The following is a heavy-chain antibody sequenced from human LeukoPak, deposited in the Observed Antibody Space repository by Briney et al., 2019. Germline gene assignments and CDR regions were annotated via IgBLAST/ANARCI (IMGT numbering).Heavy chain of an antibody. CDR1: GFTFSSYS. D-gene: IGHD6-6*01. V-gene: IGHV3-21*01. Sequence: GGSLRLSCAASGFTFSSYSMNWVRQAPGKGLEWVSSISSNSSYIYYADSVKGRFTISRDNAKNSLYLQMNSLRAEDTAVYYCARGSLASEYSSRDYYYGMDVWGQGTTVTVSS. CDR2: ISSNSSYI. J-gene: IGHJ6*02. CDR3: ARGSLASEYSSRDYYYGMDV.